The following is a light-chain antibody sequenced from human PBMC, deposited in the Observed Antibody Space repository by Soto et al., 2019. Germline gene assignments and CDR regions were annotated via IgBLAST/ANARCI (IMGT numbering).Light chain of an antibody. Sequence: EIVMTHYPATLSLSRGERATLSCLSSQSVSSNLAWYQQKPGQAPRLLXYGASTRATGIPARFSGSGSGTQFTLTIGSLQSEDFAVYYCQQYNNWPPWTFGQGTKVDIK. J-gene: IGKJ1*01. CDR2: GAS. CDR3: QQYNNWPPWT. CDR1: QSVSSN. V-gene: IGKV3-15*01.